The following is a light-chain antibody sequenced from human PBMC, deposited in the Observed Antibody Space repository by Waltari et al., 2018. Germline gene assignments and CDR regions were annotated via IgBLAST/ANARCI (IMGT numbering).Light chain of an antibody. CDR3: CSYAGSNTFVL. Sequence: QSALTQPASVSGSPGQSLTISCTGTSSDVGFYNLVSWYQQHPGKAPKLIIFEDNKRPSGISNRFSASKSGNTASLTISALQAEDEADYYCCSYAGSNTFVLFGGGTTLTVL. J-gene: IGLJ2*01. CDR1: SSDVGFYNL. CDR2: EDN. V-gene: IGLV2-23*02.